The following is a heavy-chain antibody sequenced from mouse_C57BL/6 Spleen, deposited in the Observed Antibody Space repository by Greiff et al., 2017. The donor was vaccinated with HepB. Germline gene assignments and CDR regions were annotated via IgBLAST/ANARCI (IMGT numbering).Heavy chain of an antibody. CDR1: GYTFTDYN. V-gene: IGHV1-22*01. CDR3: ARSGLGRGAWFAY. D-gene: IGHD4-1*01. CDR2: INPNNGGT. J-gene: IGHJ3*01. Sequence: VQLQQSGPELVKPGASVKMSCKASGYTFTDYNMHWVKQSHGKSLEWIGYINPNNGGTSYNQKFKGKATLTVNKSSSTAYMELRSLTSEDSAVYYCARSGLGRGAWFAYWGQGTLVTVSA.